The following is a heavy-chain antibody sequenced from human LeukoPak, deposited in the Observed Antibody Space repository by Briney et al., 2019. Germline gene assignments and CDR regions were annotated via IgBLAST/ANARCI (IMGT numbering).Heavy chain of an antibody. Sequence: PGGSLRLSCAASGFTFSTYSMNWVRQAPGKGLEWVSSISSSSRYIYYADSVKGRFTISRDNAKNSLYLQMKSLRAEDTAVYYCARAPVHYYDSSDYYYVGESYFDCWGQGTLVTVSS. V-gene: IGHV3-21*01. CDR2: ISSSSRYI. CDR3: ARAPVHYYDSSDYYYVGESYFDC. D-gene: IGHD3-22*01. CDR1: GFTFSTYS. J-gene: IGHJ4*02.